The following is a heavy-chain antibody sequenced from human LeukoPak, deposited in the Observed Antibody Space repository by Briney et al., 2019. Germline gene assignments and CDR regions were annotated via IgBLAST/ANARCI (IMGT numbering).Heavy chain of an antibody. V-gene: IGHV4-4*07. CDR2: IYTSGST. CDR1: GGSISSYY. Sequence: SETLSLTCTVSGGSISSYYWSWIRQPAGKGLEWIGRIYTSGSTNYNPSLKSRVTMSVDTSKNQFSLKLSSVTAADTAVYYCASSTYYYDSSGFPSWGQGTRVTVS. D-gene: IGHD3-22*01. J-gene: IGHJ5*02. CDR3: ASSTYYYDSSGFPS.